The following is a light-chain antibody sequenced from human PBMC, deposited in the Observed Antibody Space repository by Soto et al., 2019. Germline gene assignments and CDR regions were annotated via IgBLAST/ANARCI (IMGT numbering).Light chain of an antibody. J-gene: IGLJ2*01. CDR1: KLGDKY. V-gene: IGLV3-1*01. CDR2: QDN. Sequence: SYELTQPPSVSVSPGQTASITCSGDKLGDKYACWYQQKPGQSAVLVIFQDNKRPSGIPERFSGSNSGNTATLTISGTQAMDAADYYCQAWDSSTVVFGGGTKLTVL. CDR3: QAWDSSTVV.